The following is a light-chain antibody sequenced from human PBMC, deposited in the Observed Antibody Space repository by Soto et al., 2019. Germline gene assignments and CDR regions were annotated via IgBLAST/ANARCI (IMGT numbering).Light chain of an antibody. CDR1: QSVRSSF. J-gene: IGKJ2*01. CDR3: QQYENSVMYT. V-gene: IGKV3-20*01. CDR2: DVS. Sequence: EIVLTQSPATLSLSPGERATLSCRASQSVRSSFFAWYQQKPGQAPRLLIYDVSIRATGIPDRFSGSGSGTDFTLTINRLEPEDFAVYYCQQYENSVMYTFGQGTNLEIK.